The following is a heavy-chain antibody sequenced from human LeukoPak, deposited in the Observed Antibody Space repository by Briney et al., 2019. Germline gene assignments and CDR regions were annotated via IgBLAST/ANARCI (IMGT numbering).Heavy chain of an antibody. D-gene: IGHD3-22*01. CDR1: GGSFSGYY. V-gene: IGHV4-34*01. J-gene: IGHJ4*02. CDR3: ARHTGETYYYDSSGYGAPYYFDY. CDR2: IYYSGST. Sequence: SETLSLTCAVYGGSFSGYYWSWIRQPPGKGLEWIGSIYYSGSTYYNPSLKSRVTISVDTSKNQFSLKLSSVTAADTAVYYCARHTGETYYYDSSGYGAPYYFDYWGQGTLVTVSS.